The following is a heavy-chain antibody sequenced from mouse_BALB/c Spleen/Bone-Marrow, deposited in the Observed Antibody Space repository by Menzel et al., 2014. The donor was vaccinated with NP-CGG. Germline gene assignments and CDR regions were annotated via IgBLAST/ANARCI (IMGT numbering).Heavy chain of an antibody. CDR3: ASYHYGSSLFAY. J-gene: IGHJ3*01. CDR2: IDPANGNT. CDR1: GFNIKDTY. V-gene: IGHV14-3*02. Sequence: VQLQQSGAELVKPGASVKLSCTASGFNIKDTYMHWVKQRPEQGLEWIGRIDPANGNTKYDPKFQGKATITADTSSNTAYLQLGSLTSEDTAVYYCASYHYGSSLFAYWGQGTLVTVSA. D-gene: IGHD1-1*01.